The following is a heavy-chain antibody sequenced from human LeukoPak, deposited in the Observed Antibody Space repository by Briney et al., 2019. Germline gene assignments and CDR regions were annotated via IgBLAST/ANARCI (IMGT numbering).Heavy chain of an antibody. CDR3: AKGPPVRGVIALADY. V-gene: IGHV3-53*01. CDR2: INTGGYT. J-gene: IGHJ4*02. CDR1: GFTVSTNY. D-gene: IGHD3-10*01. Sequence: PGGSLRLSCAASGFTVSTNYMTWVRQAPGKGLDWVSIINTGGYTYYIDSVKGRFTISRDNSKNTLYLQMNSLRAEDTAVYYCAKGPPVRGVIALADYWGQGTLVTVSS.